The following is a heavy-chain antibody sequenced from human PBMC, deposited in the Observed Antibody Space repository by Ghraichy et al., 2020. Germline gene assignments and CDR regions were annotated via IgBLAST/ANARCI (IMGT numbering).Heavy chain of an antibody. J-gene: IGHJ4*02. CDR3: AKRYRSSWYPIDY. D-gene: IGHD6-13*01. V-gene: IGHV3-23*01. Sequence: GGSLRLSCAASGFTFSSYAMSWVRQAPGKGLEWVSAISSSGDSTYYADSVKGRFTISRDNSKNTLYLQMNSLRAEDTAVYYCAKRYRSSWYPIDYWGQGTLVTVSS. CDR1: GFTFSSYA. CDR2: ISSSGDST.